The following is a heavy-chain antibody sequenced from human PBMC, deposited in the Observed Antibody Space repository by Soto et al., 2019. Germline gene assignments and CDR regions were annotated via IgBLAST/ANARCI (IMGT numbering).Heavy chain of an antibody. D-gene: IGHD2-15*01. J-gene: IGHJ6*02. CDR3: AREGEYCSGGSCYLYYYYYYGMDV. CDR2: IWYDGSNK. Sequence: GGSLRLSCAASGFTFSSYGMHWVRQAPGKGLEWVAVIWYDGSNKYYADSVKGRFTISRDNSKNTLYLQMNSLRAEDTAVYYCAREGEYCSGGSCYLYYYYYYGMDVWGQGTTVTVSS. CDR1: GFTFSSYG. V-gene: IGHV3-33*01.